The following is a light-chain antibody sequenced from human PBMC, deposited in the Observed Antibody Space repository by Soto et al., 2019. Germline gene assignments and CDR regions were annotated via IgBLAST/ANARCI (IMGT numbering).Light chain of an antibody. CDR1: SSDVGGYNY. J-gene: IGLJ1*01. Sequence: QSVLTQPRSVSGSPGQSLTISCTGTSSDVGGYNYVSWYQQYPGKVPKLMIYDVTKRPSGVPDRFSGSKSGNTASLTISGLHAEDEADYYCCSHAGSYTYVFVTGTKLTVL. V-gene: IGLV2-11*01. CDR3: CSHAGSYTYV. CDR2: DVT.